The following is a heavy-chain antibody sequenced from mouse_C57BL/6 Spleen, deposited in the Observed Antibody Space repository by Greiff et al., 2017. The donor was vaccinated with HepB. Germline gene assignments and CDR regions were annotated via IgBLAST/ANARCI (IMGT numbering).Heavy chain of an antibody. J-gene: IGHJ4*01. CDR1: GYTFTDYN. CDR2: INPNNGGT. V-gene: IGHV1-18*01. D-gene: IGHD1-1*01. Sequence: EVQLQQSGPELVKPGASVKIPCKASGYTFTDYNMDWVKQSHGKSLEWIGDINPNNGGTIYNQKFKGKATLTVDKSSSTAYMELRSLTSEDTAVYYCARLDHYGSSFYAMDYWGQRTSVTVSS. CDR3: ARLDHYGSSFYAMDY.